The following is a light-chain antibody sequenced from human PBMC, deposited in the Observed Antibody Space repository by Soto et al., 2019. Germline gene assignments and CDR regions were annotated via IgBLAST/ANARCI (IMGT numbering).Light chain of an antibody. CDR2: YDD. V-gene: IGLV1-36*01. CDR1: SSNLGNNA. J-gene: IGLJ2*01. Sequence: QSVLTQPPSVSESPRQRVTISCSGSSSNLGNNAVNWYQQLPGKAPKLLIYYDDLLPSGVSDRFSGSKSGTSASLAISGLQSEDEADYSCAAWDDSVNGVVFAGGPKLTVL. CDR3: AAWDDSVNGVV.